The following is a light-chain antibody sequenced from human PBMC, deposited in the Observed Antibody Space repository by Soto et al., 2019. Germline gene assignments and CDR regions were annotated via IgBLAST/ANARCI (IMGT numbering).Light chain of an antibody. CDR3: NSYTSDYTYV. Sequence: QSVLTQPPSVSGAPGQRVTLSCSGGSSNIGAGYDVHWYQQLPGTAPKLLIYGSLKRPSGVPDRFSGSKSGPSASLAITGLQAEDEADYYCNSYTSDYTYVFGTGTKLTVL. J-gene: IGLJ1*01. CDR2: GSL. CDR1: SSNIGAGYD. V-gene: IGLV1-40*01.